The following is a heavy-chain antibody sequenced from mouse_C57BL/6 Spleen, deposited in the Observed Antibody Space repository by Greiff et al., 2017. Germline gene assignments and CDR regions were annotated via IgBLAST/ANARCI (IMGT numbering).Heavy chain of an antibody. CDR1: GYTFTDYY. V-gene: IGHV1-77*01. D-gene: IGHD2-5*01. CDR3: ARKNSNYGAMDY. J-gene: IGHJ4*01. Sequence: VQLQQSGAELVKPGASVKISCKASGYTFTDYYINWVKQRPGQGLAWIGKIGPGSGSTYYHEKFKGKATLTADKYSSTAYMQLSSLTSEDSAVYFCARKNSNYGAMDYWGQGTSVTVSS. CDR2: IGPGSGST.